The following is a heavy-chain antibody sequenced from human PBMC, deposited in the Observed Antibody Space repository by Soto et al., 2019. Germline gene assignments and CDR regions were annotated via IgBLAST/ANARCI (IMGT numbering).Heavy chain of an antibody. CDR3: ARDRGIVGANYYYYGMDV. J-gene: IGHJ6*02. CDR1: GFTFSSYG. D-gene: IGHD1-26*01. V-gene: IGHV3-48*02. Sequence: GSLRLSCAASGFTFSSYGMNWVRQAPGKGLEWVSYISSSSSTIYYADSVKGRFTISRDNAKNSLYLQMNSLRDEDTAVYYCARDRGIVGANYYYYGMDVWGQGNTVTVS. CDR2: ISSSSSTI.